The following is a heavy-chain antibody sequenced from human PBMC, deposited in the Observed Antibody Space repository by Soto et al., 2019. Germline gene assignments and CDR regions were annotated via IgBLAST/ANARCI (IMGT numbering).Heavy chain of an antibody. CDR1: GFTFSSYG. V-gene: IGHV3-30*03. D-gene: IGHD6-13*01. CDR3: ARRGPGTYFDY. J-gene: IGHJ4*02. Sequence: LSCAASGFTFSSYGMHWVRQAPGKGLEWVAVISYAGSNKYYADSVKGRFTISRDNSKNTLYLQMNSLRAEDTAVYYCARRGPGTYFDYWGQGTLVTVSS. CDR2: ISYAGSNK.